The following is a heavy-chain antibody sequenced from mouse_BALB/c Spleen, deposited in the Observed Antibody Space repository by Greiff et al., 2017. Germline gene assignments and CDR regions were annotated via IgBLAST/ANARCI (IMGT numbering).Heavy chain of an antibody. CDR3: ASGADWSGDFDY. J-gene: IGHJ2*01. D-gene: IGHD1-1*02. Sequence: DVQLQESGPGLVKPSQSLSLTCSVTGYSITSGYYWNWIRQFPGNKLEWMGYISYDGSNNYNPSLKNRISITRDTSKNQFFLKLNSVTTEDTATYYCASGADWSGDFDYWGQGTTLTVSS. CDR1: GYSITSGYY. CDR2: ISYDGSN. V-gene: IGHV3-6*02.